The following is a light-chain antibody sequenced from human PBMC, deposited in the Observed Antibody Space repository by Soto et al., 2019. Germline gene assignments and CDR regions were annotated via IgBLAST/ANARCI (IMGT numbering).Light chain of an antibody. CDR3: QEYNTYPWA. CDR1: QSISSW. V-gene: IGKV1-5*01. CDR2: DAS. Sequence: DIQMTQSPSTLSASVGDRVTITCRASQSISSWLAWYQQKPGKAPKLLIYDASSLESGIPSRFSGRGSGTEFTLTISSLQPEDFATYHCQEYNTYPWAFGQGTKVDIK. J-gene: IGKJ1*01.